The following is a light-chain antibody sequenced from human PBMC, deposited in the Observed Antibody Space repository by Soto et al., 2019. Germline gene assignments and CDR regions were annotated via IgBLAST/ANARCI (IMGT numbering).Light chain of an antibody. CDR2: DAS. CDR3: QQRSNWPPVT. Sequence: EIVLTQSPATLSLSPGERATLSCRASQSVSSYLAWYRQTPGQAPRLLIYDASNRATGIPARFSGSGSGTDFTLTISSLDPEDFAIYYCQQRSNWPPVTFGGGTKVEIK. CDR1: QSVSSY. J-gene: IGKJ4*01. V-gene: IGKV3-11*01.